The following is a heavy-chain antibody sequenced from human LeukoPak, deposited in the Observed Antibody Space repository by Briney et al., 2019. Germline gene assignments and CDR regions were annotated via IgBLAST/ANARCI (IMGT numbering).Heavy chain of an antibody. CDR2: IYYSGST. Sequence: SETLSLTCTVSGGSISTTSDYWGWIRQPPGKGLEWIGSIYYSGSTFYNPSLKSRVAISVDTSKNQFSLKLSSVTAADTAVYYCARHTGNTYYYDSSGLTLDYWGQGTLVTVSS. CDR3: ARHTGNTYYYDSSGLTLDY. D-gene: IGHD3-22*01. CDR1: GGSISTTSDY. J-gene: IGHJ4*02. V-gene: IGHV4-39*01.